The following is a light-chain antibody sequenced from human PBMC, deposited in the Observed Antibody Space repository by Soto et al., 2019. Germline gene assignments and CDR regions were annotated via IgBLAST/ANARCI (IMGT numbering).Light chain of an antibody. J-gene: IGKJ4*01. V-gene: IGKV3-15*01. CDR3: QQYDVWPLT. CDR1: QSVSSN. CDR2: VAS. Sequence: EIVMTQSPATLPVSPGERATLSCRASQSVSSNLAWYQQKPGQTPKLLLYVASTGSTGIPARFSGSGSGTELTLTISSLQSEDFAVYYCQQYDVWPLTFGGGTKVEFK.